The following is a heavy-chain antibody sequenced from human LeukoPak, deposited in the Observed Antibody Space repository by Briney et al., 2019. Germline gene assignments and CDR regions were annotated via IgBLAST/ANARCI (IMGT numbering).Heavy chain of an antibody. CDR1: GGSISSSSYY. J-gene: IGHJ4*02. Sequence: SETLSLTCTVSGGSISSSSYYWGWIRQPPGKGLEWIGSIYYSGSTYYNPSLKSRVTISVDTSKNQFSLKLSSVTAADTAVYCCARINYDSSGYFYYWGQGTLVTVSS. CDR3: ARINYDSSGYFYY. V-gene: IGHV4-39*07. D-gene: IGHD3-22*01. CDR2: IYYSGST.